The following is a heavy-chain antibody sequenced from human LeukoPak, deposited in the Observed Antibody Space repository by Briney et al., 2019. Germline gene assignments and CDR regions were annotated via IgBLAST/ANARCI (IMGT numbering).Heavy chain of an antibody. Sequence: SETLSLTCTVSGGSISSYYWSWIRQPPGKGLEWIGYIYYSGSTNYNPSLKSRVTISVDTSKNQFSLKLSSVTAADTAVYYCARAFADIVGATQYFQHWGQGTLVTVSS. J-gene: IGHJ1*01. D-gene: IGHD1-26*01. CDR1: GGSISSYY. CDR3: ARAFADIVGATQYFQH. CDR2: IYYSGST. V-gene: IGHV4-59*01.